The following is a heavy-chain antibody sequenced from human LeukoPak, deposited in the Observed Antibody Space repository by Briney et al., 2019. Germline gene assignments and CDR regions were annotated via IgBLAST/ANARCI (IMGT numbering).Heavy chain of an antibody. CDR3: AREYDDFWSGYSRGYFDY. V-gene: IGHV4-4*07. CDR2: IYTSGST. CDR1: GGSISSYY. Sequence: SETLSLTCTVSGGSISSYYWSWIRQPAGEGLEWIGRIYTSGSTNYNPSLKSRVTMSVDTSKNQFSLKLSSVTAADTAVYYCAREYDDFWSGYSRGYFDYWGQGTLVAVSS. J-gene: IGHJ4*02. D-gene: IGHD3-3*01.